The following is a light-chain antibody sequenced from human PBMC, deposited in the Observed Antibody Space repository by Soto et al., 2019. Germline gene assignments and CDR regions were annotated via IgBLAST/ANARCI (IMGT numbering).Light chain of an antibody. Sequence: EIVLTQSPGTLSLSPGERATLSCRASQSVSSSYLAWYQQKPGQAPRLLIYGASSRATGIPDRFSGSGSGTDFTLTISSLEPEDFAVYYCQQYDSSLVLTFGGGTKVEIK. CDR3: QQYDSSLVLT. CDR2: GAS. V-gene: IGKV3-20*01. J-gene: IGKJ4*01. CDR1: QSVSSSY.